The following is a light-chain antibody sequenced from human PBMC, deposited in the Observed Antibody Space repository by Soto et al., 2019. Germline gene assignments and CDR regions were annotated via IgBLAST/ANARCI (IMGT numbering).Light chain of an antibody. J-gene: IGLJ2*01. Sequence: QSALTQPASVSGSPGQSITISCTGTSSDVGLYNYVSWYQHHPGKAPKLMIYEVSNRPSGVSNRFSGSKSGNTASLTISGLQAEDEADYYCSSYTSSSTPVLFGGGTKLTVL. CDR2: EVS. CDR3: SSYTSSSTPVL. CDR1: SSDVGLYNY. V-gene: IGLV2-14*01.